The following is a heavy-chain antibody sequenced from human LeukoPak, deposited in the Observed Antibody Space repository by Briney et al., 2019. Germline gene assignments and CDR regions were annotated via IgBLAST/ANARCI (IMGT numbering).Heavy chain of an antibody. J-gene: IGHJ6*04. CDR3: ARTRYCSSTSCAGMDV. D-gene: IGHD2-2*01. CDR1: GGSISSSSYY. V-gene: IGHV4-39*07. Sequence: PSETLSLTCTVSGGSISSSSYYWGWIRQPPGKGLEWIGSIYYSGSTYYNPSLKSRVTISVDTSKNQFSLKLSSVTAADTAVYYCARTRYCSSTSCAGMDVWGKGTTVTVSS. CDR2: IYYSGST.